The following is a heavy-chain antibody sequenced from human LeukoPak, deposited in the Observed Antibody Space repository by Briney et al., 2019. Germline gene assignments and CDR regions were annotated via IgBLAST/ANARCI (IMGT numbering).Heavy chain of an antibody. V-gene: IGHV3-20*04. CDR3: ARDLSSTWYSLAY. J-gene: IGHJ4*02. CDR1: GVSIADHG. Sequence: RGPLRLSCAASGVSIADHGMSWVRQVPGKGLEWVSGINWDGEATAYADSVKGRFTISRDNAKKSLYLEMNSLRDEDTALYYCARDLSSTWYSLAYWGQGTLVTVSS. CDR2: INWDGEAT. D-gene: IGHD6-13*01.